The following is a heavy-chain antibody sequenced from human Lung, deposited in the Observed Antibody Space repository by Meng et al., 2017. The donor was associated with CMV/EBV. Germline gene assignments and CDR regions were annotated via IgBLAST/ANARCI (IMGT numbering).Heavy chain of an antibody. CDR3: ARGKQDAWELLAY. Sequence: QVALQASGPGPVKPSGPPSLACCVSGVSSSSNIRWTWVRPPPGKGLEWIGDIDDSGSTNYNPSLNSRISISLDKSKNHFSLKVNSVTAADTAVYYCARGKQDAWELLAYWGQGALVTVSS. CDR1: GVSSSSNIR. CDR2: IDDSGST. V-gene: IGHV4-4*02. J-gene: IGHJ4*02. D-gene: IGHD1-26*01.